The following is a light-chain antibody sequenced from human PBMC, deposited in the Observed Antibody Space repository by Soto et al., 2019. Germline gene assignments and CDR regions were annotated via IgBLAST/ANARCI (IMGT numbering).Light chain of an antibody. CDR1: QSLLHSNGYNY. CDR3: MQALQTPYT. V-gene: IGKV2-28*01. Sequence: DIVMTQSPLSLPVTPGEPASISCSSSQSLLHSNGYNYLDWYLQKPGQSPQLLIYLGSNRASGVPERFSGSGSGTDFTLIISRVEAEDVGVYYCMQALQTPYTFGQGTKLEIK. J-gene: IGKJ2*01. CDR2: LGS.